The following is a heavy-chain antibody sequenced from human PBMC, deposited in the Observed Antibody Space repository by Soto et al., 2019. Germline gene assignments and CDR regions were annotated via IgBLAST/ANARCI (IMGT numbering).Heavy chain of an antibody. CDR1: GFSFNTYA. CDR2: ISSSSSRI. V-gene: IGHV3-48*04. D-gene: IGHD6-25*01. CDR3: ASDPGIAAAGMDY. J-gene: IGHJ4*02. Sequence: EVQLVESVRGLIQPGGSLRLCCAAAGFSFNTYAMNWVRQAPGKGLEWISYISSSSSRIYYADSVKGRFTLSRDNAKNSLYLQMNSLRAEDTAVYYCASDPGIAAAGMDYWGQGTLVTVSS.